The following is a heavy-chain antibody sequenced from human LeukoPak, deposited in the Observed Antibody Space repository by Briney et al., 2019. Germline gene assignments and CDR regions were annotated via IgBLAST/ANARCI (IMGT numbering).Heavy chain of an antibody. V-gene: IGHV1-58*01. Sequence: SVKVSCKASGFTFTSSAVQWVRQARGQRREGIGWIVVGSGNTNYAQKFQERVTITRDMSTSTAYMELSSLRSEDTAVYYCAADYYDSSGHYLYYFDYWGQGTLVTVSS. CDR2: IVVGSGNT. CDR3: AADYYDSSGHYLYYFDY. CDR1: GFTFTSSA. J-gene: IGHJ4*02. D-gene: IGHD3-22*01.